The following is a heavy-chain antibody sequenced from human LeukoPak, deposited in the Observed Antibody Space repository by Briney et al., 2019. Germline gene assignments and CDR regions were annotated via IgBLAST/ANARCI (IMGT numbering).Heavy chain of an antibody. Sequence: GGSLRLSCAASGFTVSSNYMSWVRQAPGKGLEWVSVIYSGGSTYYADSVKGRFTISRDNSKNTLYLQMNSLRAEDTAVYYCAKDKTRDGSRFDYWGRGTLVTVSS. CDR2: IYSGGST. CDR1: GFTVSSNY. CDR3: AKDKTRDGSRFDY. D-gene: IGHD5-24*01. V-gene: IGHV3-53*01. J-gene: IGHJ4*02.